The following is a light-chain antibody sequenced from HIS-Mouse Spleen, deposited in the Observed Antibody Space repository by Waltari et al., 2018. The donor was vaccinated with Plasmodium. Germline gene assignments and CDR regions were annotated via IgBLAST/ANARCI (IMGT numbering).Light chain of an antibody. CDR3: QQRSNWPRVLT. V-gene: IGKV3-11*01. CDR2: YAS. CDR1: QSVSSY. J-gene: IGKJ4*01. Sequence: EIVLTQSPATLSLSPGERATLSCRASQSVSSYLAWYQQKPGQAPRLLIYYASNRATGILARFSGSGSGTDFTLTISSLEPEDFAVYYCQQRSNWPRVLTFGGGTKVEIK.